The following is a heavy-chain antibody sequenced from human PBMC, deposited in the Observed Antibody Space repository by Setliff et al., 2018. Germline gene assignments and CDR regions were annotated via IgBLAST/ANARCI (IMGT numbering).Heavy chain of an antibody. CDR1: GDSINHFF. CDR3: ARDASFGFDV. D-gene: IGHD2-2*01. CDR2: IYYSGGA. V-gene: IGHV4-59*01. J-gene: IGHJ6*02. Sequence: PSETLSLTCSVSGDSINHFFWTWARLSPGKGLEWIGYIYYSGGATYNPSLRGRASIAIGASKAHFSLDLRTVTTADTAVYYCARDASFGFDVWGPGITVTVSS.